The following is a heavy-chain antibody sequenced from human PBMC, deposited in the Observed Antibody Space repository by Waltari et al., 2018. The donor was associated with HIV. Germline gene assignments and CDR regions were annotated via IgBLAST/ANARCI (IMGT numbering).Heavy chain of an antibody. CDR1: GGALISYS. CDR2: IIPMSATS. Sequence: QVQLVQSGPAVRKPGSSVKVSCKASGGALISYSINWVRQAPGQGLEWVGRIIPMSATSNKAQKFQGRVTITADPSTSTAYMELTSLRSEDTAVYYCASARETMGVDFAFWGQGTLVNVSS. V-gene: IGHV1-69*08. D-gene: IGHD3-16*01. CDR3: ASARETMGVDFAF. J-gene: IGHJ4*02.